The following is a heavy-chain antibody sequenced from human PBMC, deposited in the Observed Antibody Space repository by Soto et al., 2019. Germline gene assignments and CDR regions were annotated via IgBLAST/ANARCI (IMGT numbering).Heavy chain of an antibody. D-gene: IGHD6-13*01. Sequence: SETLSLTCAVYGGSFSGYYWSWIRQPPGKGLEWIGEINHSGSTNYNPSLKSRVTISVDTSKNQFSLKLSSVTAADTAVYYCARMYSSSWANYYYYMDVWGKGTTVTVSS. CDR3: ARMYSSSWANYYYYMDV. CDR2: INHSGST. V-gene: IGHV4-34*01. J-gene: IGHJ6*03. CDR1: GGSFSGYY.